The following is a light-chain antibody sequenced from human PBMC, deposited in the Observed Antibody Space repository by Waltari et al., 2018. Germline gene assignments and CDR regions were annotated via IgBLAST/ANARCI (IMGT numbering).Light chain of an antibody. Sequence: NFMLTQPRGVSESPGKTVTISCTRHSGSIASDAVQWFQQRPGSAPTIVIYEDNQRPSGVPDRFSGSIDSSSNSASLTISGLKTEDEADYYCQSYDTGTWFFGGGTRLTVL. J-gene: IGLJ2*01. V-gene: IGLV6-57*03. CDR3: QSYDTGTWF. CDR1: SGSIASDA. CDR2: EDN.